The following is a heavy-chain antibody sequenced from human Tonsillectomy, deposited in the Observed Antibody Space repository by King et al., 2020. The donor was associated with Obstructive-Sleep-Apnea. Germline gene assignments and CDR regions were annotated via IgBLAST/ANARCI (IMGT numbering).Heavy chain of an antibody. Sequence: TLKESGPVLVKPTETLTLTCTVSGFSLSNARMGVSWIRQPPGKALEWLAHIFSNDEKSYSTSLKSRLTISKDTSKSQVVLTMTNMDPVDTATYYCARLITMVRGVIKGYWFDPWGQGTLVTVSS. J-gene: IGHJ5*02. V-gene: IGHV2-26*01. CDR1: GFSLSNARMG. CDR2: IFSNDEK. CDR3: ARLITMVRGVIKGYWFDP. D-gene: IGHD3-10*01.